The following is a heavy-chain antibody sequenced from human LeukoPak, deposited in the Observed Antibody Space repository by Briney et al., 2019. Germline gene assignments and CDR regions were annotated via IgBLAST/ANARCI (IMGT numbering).Heavy chain of an antibody. CDR1: GHNFIDHY. CDR2: INPNSGAT. J-gene: IGHJ4*02. Sequence: ASVKVSCKASGHNFIDHYIYWLRQAPGQGLEWMGWINPNSGATNYAQKFQGRVTMTGDTSMNTAHMELSRLTSDDTAMYFCARSVWYSGSYGFDYWGQGTLVRVAS. V-gene: IGHV1-2*02. D-gene: IGHD1-26*01. CDR3: ARSVWYSGSYGFDY.